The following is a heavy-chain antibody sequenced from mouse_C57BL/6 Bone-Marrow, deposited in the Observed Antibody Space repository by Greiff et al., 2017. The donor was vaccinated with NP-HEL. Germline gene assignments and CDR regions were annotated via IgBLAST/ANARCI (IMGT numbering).Heavy chain of an antibody. CDR1: GYSITSDY. Sequence: EVQLQESGPGLAKPSQSLTLTCSVTGYSITSDYWNWIRKFPGNKLEYMGYISYSGSTYYNPSLISRISITRDTSTNQNYLQMHSISTKNTATYFCARAYGIGMDYWGQGTSVTVSS. D-gene: IGHD1-1*01. CDR3: ARAYGIGMDY. CDR2: ISYSGST. V-gene: IGHV3-8*01. J-gene: IGHJ4*01.